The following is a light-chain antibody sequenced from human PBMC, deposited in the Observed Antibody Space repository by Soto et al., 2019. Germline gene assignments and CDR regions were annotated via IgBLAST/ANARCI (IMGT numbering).Light chain of an antibody. CDR2: DAS. V-gene: IGKV1-5*01. J-gene: IGKJ1*01. CDR3: QQYNRYSKT. CDR1: QSISTW. Sequence: IQMTQAPSTLSAAVGDSVTITCRPSQSISTWLAWYQQKPGKAPNLLIYDASSLESGVPSRFSGSGSGTEFTLTISSLQPDDFATYYCQQYNRYSKTFGQGTKVYIK.